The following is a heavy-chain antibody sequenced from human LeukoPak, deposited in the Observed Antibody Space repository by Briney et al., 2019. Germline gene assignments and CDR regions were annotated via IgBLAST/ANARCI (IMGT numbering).Heavy chain of an antibody. V-gene: IGHV3-23*01. CDR2: ISTGADVI. D-gene: IGHD1-1*01. Sequence: GGSLRLSCEAAGFSFRDYPMGWVRRASGKRLEWVSGISTGADVIFYADPVKGRFTISRDNSKNTLYLQMNSLRAEDSAEYYCAKSLLTTATGTGRAFDIWGQGTMVTVSA. CDR3: AKSLLTTATGTGRAFDI. CDR1: GFSFRDYP. J-gene: IGHJ3*02.